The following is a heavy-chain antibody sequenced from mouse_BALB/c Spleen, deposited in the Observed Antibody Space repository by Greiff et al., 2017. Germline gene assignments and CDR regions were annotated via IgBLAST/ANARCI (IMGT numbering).Heavy chain of an antibody. Sequence: VQLQQSGAELVRPGTSVKVSCKASGYAFTNYLIEWVKQRPGQGLEWIGVINPGSGGTNYNEKFKGKATLTADKSSSTAYMQLSSLTSDDSAVYFCAREGTTATYAMDYWGQGTSVTVSS. J-gene: IGHJ4*01. CDR1: GYAFTNYL. V-gene: IGHV1-54*01. D-gene: IGHD1-2*01. CDR3: AREGTTATYAMDY. CDR2: INPGSGGT.